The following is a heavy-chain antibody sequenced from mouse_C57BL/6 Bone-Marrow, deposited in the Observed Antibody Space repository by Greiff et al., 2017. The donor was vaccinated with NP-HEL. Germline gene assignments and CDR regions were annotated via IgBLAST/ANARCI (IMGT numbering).Heavy chain of an antibody. CDR3: ARDGYDDPFYAMDY. Sequence: QVQLQQPGAELVMPGASVKLSCKASGYTFPSYWMHWVKQRPGQGLEWIGEIDPSDSYTNYNQKFKGKSTLTVDKSSSTAYMQLSSLTSEDSAVYYCARDGYDDPFYAMDYWGQGTSVTVSS. CDR2: IDPSDSYT. V-gene: IGHV1-69*01. D-gene: IGHD2-2*01. J-gene: IGHJ4*01. CDR1: GYTFPSYW.